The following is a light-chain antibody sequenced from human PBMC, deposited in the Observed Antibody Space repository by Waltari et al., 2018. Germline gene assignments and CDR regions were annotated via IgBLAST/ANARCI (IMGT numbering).Light chain of an antibody. Sequence: DIQMTQSPSSLSASVGDRVTITCRASQDINNNLAWYQQKPGQPPTLLLYAASTLQSWVPSRFSGIGSGTDFTLTISSLQPDDIGTYYCQKYNSVPFTFGPGTKVDL. CDR1: QDINNN. V-gene: IGKV1-27*01. J-gene: IGKJ3*01. CDR3: QKYNSVPFT. CDR2: AAS.